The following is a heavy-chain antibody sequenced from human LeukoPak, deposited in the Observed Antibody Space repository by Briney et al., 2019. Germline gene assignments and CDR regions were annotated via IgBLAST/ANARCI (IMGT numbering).Heavy chain of an antibody. CDR2: IHRDGRT. D-gene: IGHD3-9*01. CDR1: GVSISSSEW. CDR3: GKTDIYFNPIDY. V-gene: IGHV4-4*02. J-gene: IGHJ4*02. Sequence: SETLSLTCAVSGVSISSSEWWICVRQPPGQGLEWIGEIHRDGRTRYNPSLKSRVTMSIDYSKNQFSLKVSSVTAADTAIYYCGKTDIYFNPIDYWGPGSLVTVSS.